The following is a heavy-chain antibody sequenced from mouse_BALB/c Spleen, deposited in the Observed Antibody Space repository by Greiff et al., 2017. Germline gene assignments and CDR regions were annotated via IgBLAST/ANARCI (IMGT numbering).Heavy chain of an antibody. J-gene: IGHJ2*01. CDR1: GFAFSSYD. Sequence: EVKLMESGGGLVKPGGSLKLSCAASGFAFSSYDMSWVRQTPGKRLEWVAYISSGGGSTYYPDTVKGRFTISRDNAKNTLYLQMSSLKSEDTAMYYCARQGYYFYFDYWGQGTTLTVSS. CDR2: ISSGGGST. CDR3: ARQGYYFYFDY. D-gene: IGHD2-3*01. V-gene: IGHV5-12-1*01.